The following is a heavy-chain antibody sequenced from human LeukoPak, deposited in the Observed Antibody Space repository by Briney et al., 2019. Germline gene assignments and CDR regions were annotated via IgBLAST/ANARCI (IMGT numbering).Heavy chain of an antibody. V-gene: IGHV4-59*01. J-gene: IGHJ4*02. D-gene: IGHD6-13*01. CDR1: GGSISSYY. CDR3: AREGIAAAGVSDY. Sequence: SETLSLTCTVSGGSISSYYWSWIRQPPGKGLEWIGYIYYSGSTNYNPSLKSRVTISVDTSKNQFSLKLSSVTAADTAVYYCAREGIAAAGVSDYWGQGTLVTVSS. CDR2: IYYSGST.